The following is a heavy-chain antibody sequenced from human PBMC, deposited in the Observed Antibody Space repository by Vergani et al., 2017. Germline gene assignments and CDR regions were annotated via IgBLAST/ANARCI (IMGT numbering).Heavy chain of an antibody. J-gene: IGHJ4*02. CDR1: GYTFTSYG. CDR2: ISAYNGNT. CDR3: ARDRQGNCSGGSCYRRSFDY. V-gene: IGHV1-18*01. D-gene: IGHD2-15*01. Sequence: QVQLVQSGAEVKKPGASVKVSCKASGYTFTSYGISWVRQAPGQGLEWMGWISAYNGNTNYAQKVQGRVTVTTDTSTSTAYMELRSLRSEDTAVYYCARDRQGNCSGGSCYRRSFDYWGQGTLVTVSS.